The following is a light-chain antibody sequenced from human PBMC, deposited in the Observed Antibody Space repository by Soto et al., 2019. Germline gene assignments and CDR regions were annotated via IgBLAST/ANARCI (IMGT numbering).Light chain of an antibody. J-gene: IGLJ7*02. Sequence: QAVVTQPPSASGTPGQRVTISCSGSSSNIGSNYVYWYQQLPGTAPKLLIYRNNQRPSGVPDRFSGSKSGTSASLAISGPRSEDEADYYCAAWDGSLSGPVFGGGTQPTAL. CDR1: SSNIGSNY. CDR2: RNN. CDR3: AAWDGSLSGPV. V-gene: IGLV1-47*01.